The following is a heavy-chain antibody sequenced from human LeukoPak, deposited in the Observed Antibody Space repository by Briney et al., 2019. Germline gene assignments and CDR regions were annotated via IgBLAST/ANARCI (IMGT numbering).Heavy chain of an antibody. V-gene: IGHV3-23*01. CDR2: ISNSGDRT. Sequence: GGSLRLSCAASGIAFSSYHMTWVRLSPGKEVECICSISNSGDRTYYTDSVKGRFTISRDNSKNTLYLQMNSLRAEDTAVYYCAKFLYYYDSSGYLHPTRGAFDIWGQGTMDTVPS. D-gene: IGHD3-22*01. CDR1: GIAFSSYH. J-gene: IGHJ3*02. CDR3: AKFLYYYDSSGYLHPTRGAFDI.